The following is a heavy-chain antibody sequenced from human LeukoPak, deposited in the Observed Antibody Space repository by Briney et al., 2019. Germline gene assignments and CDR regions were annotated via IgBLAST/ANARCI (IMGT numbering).Heavy chain of an antibody. J-gene: IGHJ4*02. Sequence: GESLKISCKGSGYSFTSYWIGWVRQTLGKGLEWMGIIYPGDSDTRYSPSFQGQVTISADKSISTAYLQWSSLKASDTAMYYCARQSGSGWYRYYFDYWGQGTLVTVSS. CDR1: GYSFTSYW. CDR3: ARQSGSGWYRYYFDY. CDR2: IYPGDSDT. D-gene: IGHD6-19*01. V-gene: IGHV5-51*01.